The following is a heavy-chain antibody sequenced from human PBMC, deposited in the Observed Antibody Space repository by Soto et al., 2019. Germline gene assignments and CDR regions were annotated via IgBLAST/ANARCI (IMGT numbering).Heavy chain of an antibody. CDR2: IWYVASGGNT. V-gene: IGHV3-33*06. J-gene: IGHJ6*02. CDR1: GFTFSNYG. CDR3: AKDDKYSGMDV. Sequence: QVQMVESGGGVVQPGRSLRLSCAASGFTFSNYGMYWVRQAPGKGLEWVAVIWYVASGGNTYYADSVKGRFAISRDDSKNTLYLEMNNLRAEDTAVYYCAKDDKYSGMDVWGQGTTVTVSS. D-gene: IGHD2-21*01.